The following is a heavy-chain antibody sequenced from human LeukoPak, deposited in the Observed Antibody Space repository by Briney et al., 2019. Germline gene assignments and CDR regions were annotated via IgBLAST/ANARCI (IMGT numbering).Heavy chain of an antibody. J-gene: IGHJ4*02. V-gene: IGHV5-51*01. CDR3: ARHASGSYRNPLDY. Sequence: GESLRISCKGSGYIFTSYWIGWVRQMPGKGLEWIGIIWPGDSDTTYSPSFQGQVTISADKSISTAYLQWSSLKASDTAMYYCARHASGSYRNPLDYWGQGTLVTVSS. D-gene: IGHD3-10*01. CDR1: GYIFTSYW. CDR2: IWPGDSDT.